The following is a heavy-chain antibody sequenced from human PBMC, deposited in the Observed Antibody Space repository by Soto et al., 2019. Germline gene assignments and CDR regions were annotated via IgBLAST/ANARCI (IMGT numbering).Heavy chain of an antibody. V-gene: IGHV4-4*02. CDR2: IYQSGSS. CDR3: ARVYDGFDY. CDR1: RGSISSANW. Sequence: QVHLQESGPGLVKPSGTLSLTCAVSRGSISSANWWTWVRRPPGRGLEWIGDIYQSGSSHYNPSLKNRVSSSVDKSKNQFSLRLTSVTAADTAVYSCARVYDGFDYWGQGTLVTVSS. J-gene: IGHJ4*02. D-gene: IGHD3-22*01.